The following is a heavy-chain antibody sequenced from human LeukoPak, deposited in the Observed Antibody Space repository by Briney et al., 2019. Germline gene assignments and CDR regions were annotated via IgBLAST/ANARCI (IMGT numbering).Heavy chain of an antibody. D-gene: IGHD1-26*01. CDR1: GYTFTGYY. J-gene: IGHJ4*02. V-gene: IGHV1-2*02. Sequence: ASVNDTRMASGYTFTGYYIHWVRQAPGQGLEWMGWINPNNGGTNYAQKFQGRVTMTSDTSISTAYMELSRLRSDDTAVYYCVRDPSEVGALWGQGSLVTVSS. CDR3: VRDPSEVGAL. CDR2: INPNNGGT.